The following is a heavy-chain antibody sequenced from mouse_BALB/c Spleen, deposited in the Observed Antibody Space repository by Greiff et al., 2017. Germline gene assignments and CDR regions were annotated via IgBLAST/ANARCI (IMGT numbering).Heavy chain of an antibody. CDR2: ISYSGST. V-gene: IGHV3-2*02. CDR3: ARSWSYFDY. CDR1: GYSITSDYA. Sequence: EVQLQESGPGLVKPSQSLSLTCTVTGYSITSDYAWNWIRQFPGNKLEWMGYISYSGSTSYNPSLKSRISITRDTSKNQFFLQLNSVTTEDTATYYCARSWSYFDYWGQGTTLTVSS. J-gene: IGHJ2*01.